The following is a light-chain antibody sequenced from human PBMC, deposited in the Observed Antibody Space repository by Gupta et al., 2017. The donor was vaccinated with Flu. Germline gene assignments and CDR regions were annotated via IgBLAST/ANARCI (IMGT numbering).Light chain of an antibody. CDR3: CSDTSSSTRV. CDR1: SRDVGGYKF. Sequence: QSALTQPASVSGSPVQSITNSCTVTSRDVGGYKFVSWYPPHPSKAPKLLIYEVSSTPAGIANRFSGSKAGNTASLTISVRQGDDEADYYGCSDTSSSTRVFGTGTKVTVL. J-gene: IGLJ1*01. V-gene: IGLV2-14*01. CDR2: EVS.